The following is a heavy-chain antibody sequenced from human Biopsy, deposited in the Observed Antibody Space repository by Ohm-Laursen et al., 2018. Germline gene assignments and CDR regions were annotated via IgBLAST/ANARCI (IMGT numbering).Heavy chain of an antibody. CDR3: ARADPPLFYYGSGSSNWFDP. Sequence: ASVKVSCKTSGYTFTSYEINWVRQATGQGLEWMGWMNPDSVNTGYAQNFQGRVTMTRNTSISTAYMELSSLRSEDTAVYFCARADPPLFYYGSGSSNWFDPWGQGTLVTVSS. D-gene: IGHD3-10*01. J-gene: IGHJ5*02. CDR1: GYTFTSYE. CDR2: MNPDSVNT. V-gene: IGHV1-8*01.